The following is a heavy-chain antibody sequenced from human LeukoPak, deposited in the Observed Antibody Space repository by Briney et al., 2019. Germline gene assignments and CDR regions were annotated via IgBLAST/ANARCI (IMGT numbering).Heavy chain of an antibody. CDR1: GGSISSGSYY. CDR2: IYTSGST. CDR3: ARSRFGLVIIGRRDYYYMDV. D-gene: IGHD3/OR15-3a*01. V-gene: IGHV4-61*02. J-gene: IGHJ6*03. Sequence: SETLSLTCTVSGGSISSGSYYWSWIRQPAGKGLEWIGRIYTSGSTNYNPSLKSRVTISVDTSKNQFSLRLSSVTASDTAVYYCARSRFGLVIIGRRDYYYMDVWGKGTTVTVSS.